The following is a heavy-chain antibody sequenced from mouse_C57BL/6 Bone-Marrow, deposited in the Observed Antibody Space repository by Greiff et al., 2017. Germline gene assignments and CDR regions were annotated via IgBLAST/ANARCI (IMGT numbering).Heavy chain of an antibody. Sequence: EVKLVESGEGLVKPGGSLKLSCAASGFTFSSYAMSWVRQTPEKRLEWVAYISSGGDYIYYADTVKGRFTISRDNARNTLYLQMSSLKSEDPAMYYCTRAPFYGYGPYWGQGTLVTVSA. D-gene: IGHD2-9*01. CDR2: ISSGGDYI. J-gene: IGHJ3*01. CDR1: GFTFSSYA. CDR3: TRAPFYGYGPY. V-gene: IGHV5-9-1*02.